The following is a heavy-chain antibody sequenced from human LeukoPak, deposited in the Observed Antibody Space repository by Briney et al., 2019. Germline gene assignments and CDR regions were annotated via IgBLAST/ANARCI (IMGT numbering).Heavy chain of an antibody. V-gene: IGHV3-66*01. J-gene: IGHJ4*02. D-gene: IGHD3-10*01. CDR3: ARDDGAGGPFDY. Sequence: TGGSLRLSCVVSGFTVSTNYMNWVRQAPGKGLEWVSLIQSGGSTYYTDSAKGRFTISRDNSKNTLYLQLNSLRAEDTAVYYCARDDGAGGPFDYWGQGTLVTVSS. CDR2: IQSGGST. CDR1: GFTVSTNY.